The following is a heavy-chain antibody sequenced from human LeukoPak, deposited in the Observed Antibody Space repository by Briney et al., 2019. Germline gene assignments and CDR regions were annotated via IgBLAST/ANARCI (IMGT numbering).Heavy chain of an antibody. CDR2: IYYSGST. Sequence: SETLSLTCTVSGGSISSYYWSWIRQPPGKGLEWIGYIYYSGSTNYSPSLKSRVTISVDTSKNQFSLKLSSVTAADTAVYYCARGYTRDAFDIWSQGTMVTVSS. CDR1: GGSISSYY. J-gene: IGHJ3*02. D-gene: IGHD5-18*01. V-gene: IGHV4-59*01. CDR3: ARGYTRDAFDI.